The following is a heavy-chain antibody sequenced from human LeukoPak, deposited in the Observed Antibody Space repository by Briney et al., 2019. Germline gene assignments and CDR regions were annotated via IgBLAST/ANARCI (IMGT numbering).Heavy chain of an antibody. Sequence: ASVKVSCTASGYTFTVYYMHWVRQAPGQGLEGMGWINPNSGGTNYAQKFQVRVTITRDTSISTAYMELSSLRSADTAVYYCARVEQAMVRGTASVDYWGQGTLVTVSS. D-gene: IGHD3-10*01. V-gene: IGHV1-2*02. J-gene: IGHJ4*02. CDR2: INPNSGGT. CDR3: ARVEQAMVRGTASVDY. CDR1: GYTFTVYY.